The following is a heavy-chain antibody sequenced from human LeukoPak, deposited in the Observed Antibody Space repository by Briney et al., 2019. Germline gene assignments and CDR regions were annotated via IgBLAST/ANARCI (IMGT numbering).Heavy chain of an antibody. CDR2: ISTSSSYI. J-gene: IGHJ3*02. D-gene: IGHD2-21*02. CDR1: GCTLSSYI. CDR3: ASRSIGVYCGGDCRAFDI. Sequence: GGSLRLSCAASGCTLSSYIMNWVRQAPGKGLEWVSSISTSSSYIYYTDSVKGRFTISRDKAKNSLYLQMNSLRAEDTAVYYCASRSIGVYCGGDCRAFDIWGQGTMVTVSS. V-gene: IGHV3-21*01.